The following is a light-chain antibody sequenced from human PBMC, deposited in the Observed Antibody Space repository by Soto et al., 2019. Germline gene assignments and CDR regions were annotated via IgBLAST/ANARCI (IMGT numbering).Light chain of an antibody. CDR1: QSISIY. J-gene: IGKJ3*01. CDR2: AAS. Sequence: DSQMTQSPSSLSASVGDRVTITCRASQSISIYLNWYQQKPGKAPKLLIYAASSLQSGVPSRFSADGSGTDFTLTISSLQPEDFATYYCQQSYSTPPLTFGPGTNVDIK. V-gene: IGKV1-39*01. CDR3: QQSYSTPPLT.